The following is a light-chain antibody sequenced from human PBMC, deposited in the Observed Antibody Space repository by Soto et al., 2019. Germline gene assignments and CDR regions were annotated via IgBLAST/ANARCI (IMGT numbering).Light chain of an antibody. CDR1: QNIDNY. V-gene: IGKV1-39*01. CDR2: AAS. CDR3: QQTYTTPRT. Sequence: DIQMTQSPSSLSASVGDRVTITCRASQNIDNYLNWYQQKSGTAPSLLIYAASSLQSGVPSRFSGSGSGTDFTLTITTLQPDDFATYFCQQTYTTPRTFGQGTRVEI. J-gene: IGKJ1*01.